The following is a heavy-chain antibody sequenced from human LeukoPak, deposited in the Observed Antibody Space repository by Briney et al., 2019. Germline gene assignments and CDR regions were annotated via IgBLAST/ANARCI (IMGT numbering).Heavy chain of an antibody. CDR3: ARLGRDLLFDS. Sequence: PSETLSLTCTVSGGSINNNASYWGWVRQPPGKGLEWIGNIYYSGPTYYNPSLKSRVTISVDTSKNQFSPRLNSATAADTAVYYCARLGRDLLFDSWGQGTLVTVSS. D-gene: IGHD1-26*01. V-gene: IGHV4-39*01. CDR1: GGSINNNASY. J-gene: IGHJ4*02. CDR2: IYYSGPT.